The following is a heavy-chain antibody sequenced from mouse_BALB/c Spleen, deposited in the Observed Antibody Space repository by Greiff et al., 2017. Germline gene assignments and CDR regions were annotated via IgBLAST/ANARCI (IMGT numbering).Heavy chain of an antibody. D-gene: IGHD2-3*01. CDR1: GFNIKDYY. Sequence: EVMLVESGAELVRPGALVKLSCKASGFNIKDYYMHWVKQRPEQGREWIGWIDPENGNTIYDPKFQGKASITADTSSNTAYLQLSSLTSEDTAVYYCASYDGYYVSSWFAYWGQGTLVTVSA. J-gene: IGHJ3*01. CDR3: ASYDGYYVSSWFAY. CDR2: IDPENGNT. V-gene: IGHV14-1*02.